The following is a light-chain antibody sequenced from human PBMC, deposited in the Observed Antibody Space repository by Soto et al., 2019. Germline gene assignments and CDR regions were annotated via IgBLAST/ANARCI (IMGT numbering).Light chain of an antibody. J-gene: IGLJ3*02. CDR1: SSDVGGYNY. CDR2: EVT. CDR3: SSYTSSSTWV. V-gene: IGLV2-14*01. Sequence: QSALTQPASVSGSPGQSITISCTGTSSDVGGYNYVCWYQQHPGKAPQLLIFEVTNRPSGVSNRFSGSKSGNTASLTISGPQAEDEDDYYCSSYTSSSTWVFGGGTKVTVL.